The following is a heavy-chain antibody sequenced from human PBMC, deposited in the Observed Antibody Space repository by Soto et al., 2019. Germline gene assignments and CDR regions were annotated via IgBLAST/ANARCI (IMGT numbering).Heavy chain of an antibody. V-gene: IGHV1-69*08. Sequence: QVQLVQSGAEVRKPGSSVKVSCKAPGGTFSTYIISWVRQAPGQGLEWMGRIISIPDITNYAQKFQGRVTVTADRSTSTAYMELTSLKSEDTAVYYCARDRITTRGDAFDLWGKGTMVTVSS. CDR2: IISIPDIT. CDR3: ARDRITTRGDAFDL. CDR1: GGTFSTYI. J-gene: IGHJ3*01. D-gene: IGHD3-3*01.